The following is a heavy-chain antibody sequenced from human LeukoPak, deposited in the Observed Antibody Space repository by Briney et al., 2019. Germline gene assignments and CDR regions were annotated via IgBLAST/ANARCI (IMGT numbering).Heavy chain of an antibody. D-gene: IGHD6-19*01. J-gene: IGHJ5*02. CDR3: ARGKARIAVAGTIFDP. CDR1: GESFSNYY. V-gene: IGHV4-34*01. Sequence: PSETLSLTCVVYGESFSNYYWSWIRQSPGKGLEWIGEINHRGNTNYNPALKTRVTISVDTSKDQVSLKLNSVTAADTAVYFCARGKARIAVAGTIFDPWGQGTLVTVSS. CDR2: INHRGNT.